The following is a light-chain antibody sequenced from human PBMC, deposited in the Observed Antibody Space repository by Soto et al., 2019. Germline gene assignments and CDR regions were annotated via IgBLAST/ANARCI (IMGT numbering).Light chain of an antibody. CDR2: DTS. Sequence: EIVLTQSPGTLSLSPGERATLSCRASQSVSSGYLAWYQQKPGQAPRLLIYDTSNRATGIPARFSGSGSGTDFTLTISSLEPEDFAVYYCQQRSSWVTFGQGTRLEI. CDR1: QSVSSGY. V-gene: IGKV3-11*01. J-gene: IGKJ5*01. CDR3: QQRSSWVT.